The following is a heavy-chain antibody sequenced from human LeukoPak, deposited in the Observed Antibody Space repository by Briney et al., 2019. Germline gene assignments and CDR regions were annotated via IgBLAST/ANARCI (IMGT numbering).Heavy chain of an antibody. D-gene: IGHD3-10*01. CDR3: ARAGGVSFGSGSYYRRSSKIDY. V-gene: IGHV4-34*01. Sequence: GSLRLSCAASGFTFSNAWMSWVRQAPGKGLEWIGEINRSGSTNYNPSLKGRVTISVDTSKNQFSLKLSSVTAADTAVYYCARAGGVSFGSGSYYRRSSKIDYWGQGTLVTVSS. CDR2: INRSGST. CDR1: GFTFSNAW. J-gene: IGHJ4*02.